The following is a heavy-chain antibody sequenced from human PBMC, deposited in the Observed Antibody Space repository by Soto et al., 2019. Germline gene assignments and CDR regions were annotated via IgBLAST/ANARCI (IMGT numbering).Heavy chain of an antibody. CDR2: IYYSGST. J-gene: IGHJ6*02. CDR1: CGSVSSGSYY. V-gene: IGHV4-61*01. CDR3: ARRGSYYYYGMDV. D-gene: IGHD3-10*01. Sequence: SETLSLTCTVSCGSVSSGSYYWSWIRQPPGKGLEWIGYIYYSGSTNYNPSLKSRVTISVDTSKNKFSLKLSSVTAADTAVYYCARRGSYYYYGMDVWGQGTTVTVSS.